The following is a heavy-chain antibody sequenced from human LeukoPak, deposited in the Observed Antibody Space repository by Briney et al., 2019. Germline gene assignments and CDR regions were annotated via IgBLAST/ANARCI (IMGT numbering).Heavy chain of an antibody. CDR3: AKSNGYSYGYLAY. V-gene: IGHV3-21*04. CDR1: GFTFSSYS. Sequence: GGSLRLSCAASGFTFSSYSMNWVRQAPGKGLEWVSSISSSSSYIYYADSVKGRFTISRDNAKNSLYLQMNSLRAEDTALYYCAKSNGYSYGYLAYWGQGTLVTVSS. J-gene: IGHJ4*02. CDR2: ISSSSSYI. D-gene: IGHD5-18*01.